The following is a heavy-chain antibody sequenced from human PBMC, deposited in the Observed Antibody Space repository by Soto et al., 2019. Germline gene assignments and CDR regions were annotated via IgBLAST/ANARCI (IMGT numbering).Heavy chain of an antibody. Sequence: QVGLQESGPGLVKPSETLSLTCTVSGDSISNYYWTWVRQSPGKGLEWIGYILYSGSTHYNPSLKRRVAMSVDTSKNQFFLKLTSVSAADTAVYYCAREGTTGTAVARNFHYYGLDVWGRGTTVIVS. V-gene: IGHV4-59*12. CDR3: AREGTTGTAVARNFHYYGLDV. D-gene: IGHD4-17*01. J-gene: IGHJ6*02. CDR2: ILYSGST. CDR1: GDSISNYY.